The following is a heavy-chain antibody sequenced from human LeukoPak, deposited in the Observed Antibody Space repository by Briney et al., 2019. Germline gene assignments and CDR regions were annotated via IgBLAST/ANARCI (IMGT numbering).Heavy chain of an antibody. CDR1: GGSVSSYY. V-gene: IGHV4-4*09. D-gene: IGHD6-19*01. CDR2: LYNSGST. J-gene: IGHJ4*02. CDR3: ASANQWLAFDF. Sequence: SETLSLTCTVSGGSVSSYYWGWIRQPPGMGLEWIGFLYNSGSTNYNPSLKRRVTISVDTSKNLVSLTLTSLTAADTAVYYCASANQWLAFDFWGQGALVTVSS.